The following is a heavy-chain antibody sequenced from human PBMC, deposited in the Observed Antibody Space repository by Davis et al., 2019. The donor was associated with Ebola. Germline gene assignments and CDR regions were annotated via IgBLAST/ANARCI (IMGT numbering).Heavy chain of an antibody. J-gene: IGHJ5*02. Sequence: ASVKVSYKASGYTFTSYYMHWVRQAPGQGLEWMGIINPSGGSTSYAQKFQGRVTMTRGTSTSTVYMELSSLRSEDTAVYYCARARSSWYEGNWFDPWGQGTLVTVAS. CDR2: INPSGGST. D-gene: IGHD6-13*01. V-gene: IGHV1-46*01. CDR1: GYTFTSYY. CDR3: ARARSSWYEGNWFDP.